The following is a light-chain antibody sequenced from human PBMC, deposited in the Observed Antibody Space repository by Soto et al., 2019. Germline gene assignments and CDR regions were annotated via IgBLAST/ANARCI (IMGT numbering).Light chain of an antibody. Sequence: VTTQASAGLSASPVQIATVSCSSSQTINNNVAWYQLKDGQVPRLVIYGASTRATDIPARFSGSGSETDFTLTISSLQPEDFAVYYCQQRHNWHPPIYFGQGTRLEIK. CDR3: QQRHNWHPPIY. V-gene: IGKV3-15*01. J-gene: IGKJ5*01. CDR1: QTINNN. CDR2: GAS.